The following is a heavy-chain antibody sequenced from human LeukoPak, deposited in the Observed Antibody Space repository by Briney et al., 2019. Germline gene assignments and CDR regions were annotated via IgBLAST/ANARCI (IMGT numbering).Heavy chain of an antibody. Sequence: SETLSLTCSVSGGSISSSGHYWGWLRQPPGKGLEWIGSLYRSGNTYYNPSLKSRVTISPDMSKNQFSLTLSSVTAADTAVYYCARDGYNYGLDRFDYWGHGILVTVSS. J-gene: IGHJ4*01. CDR2: LYRSGNT. CDR1: GGSISSSGHY. D-gene: IGHD5-18*01. V-gene: IGHV4-39*07. CDR3: ARDGYNYGLDRFDY.